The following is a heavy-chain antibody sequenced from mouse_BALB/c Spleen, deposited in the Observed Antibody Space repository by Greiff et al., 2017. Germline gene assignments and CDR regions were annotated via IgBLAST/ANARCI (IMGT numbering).Heavy chain of an antibody. CDR1: GYTFTSYY. J-gene: IGHJ2*01. V-gene: IGHV1S81*02. CDR3: TRKKLYYGYGDFDY. Sequence: QVHVKQSGAELVKPGASVKLSCKASGYTFTSYYMYWVKQRPGQGLEWIGEINPSNGGTNFNEKFKSKATLTVDKSSSTAYMQLSSLTSEDSAVYYCTRKKLYYGYGDFDYWGQGTTLTVSS. CDR2: INPSNGGT. D-gene: IGHD1-2*01.